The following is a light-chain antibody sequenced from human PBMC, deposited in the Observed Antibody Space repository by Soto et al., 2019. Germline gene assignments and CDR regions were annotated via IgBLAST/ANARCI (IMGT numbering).Light chain of an antibody. V-gene: IGKV1-5*03. Sequence: DIQMTQSPSTLSASVGDRVTITCRASQSISTSLAWYQQKPVKAPKLLIYKASILESGVPSRFSGSGSGADFTLTISSLQPDDFATYYCQQYNGDPTFGQGTKVEIK. CDR1: QSISTS. J-gene: IGKJ1*01. CDR3: QQYNGDPT. CDR2: KAS.